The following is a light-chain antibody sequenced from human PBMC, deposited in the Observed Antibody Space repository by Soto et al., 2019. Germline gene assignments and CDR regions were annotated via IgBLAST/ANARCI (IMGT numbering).Light chain of an antibody. CDR3: QQYESYSVT. J-gene: IGKJ5*01. Sequence: DIQMTQSPSTLSASVGDKVTITCRASQSISSWLAWYQQKPGKAPNLLIYKASSLESGVPSRFSGSGSGTEFTFTISSLQPDDFATYYCQQYESYSVTFGQGTRLEIK. CDR2: KAS. CDR1: QSISSW. V-gene: IGKV1-5*03.